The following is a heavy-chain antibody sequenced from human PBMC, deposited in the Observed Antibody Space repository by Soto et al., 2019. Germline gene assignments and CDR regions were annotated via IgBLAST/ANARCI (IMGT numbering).Heavy chain of an antibody. D-gene: IGHD2-2*01. CDR3: ARGDIVVVPAAYYYYYYGMDV. Sequence: SETLSLTCAVYGGSFSGYYWSWIRQPPGKGLEWIGEINHSGSTNYNPSLKSRVTISVDTSKNQFSLKLSSVTAADTAVYYCARGDIVVVPAAYYYYYYGMDVWGQGTTVTVSS. CDR1: GGSFSGYY. CDR2: INHSGST. J-gene: IGHJ6*02. V-gene: IGHV4-34*01.